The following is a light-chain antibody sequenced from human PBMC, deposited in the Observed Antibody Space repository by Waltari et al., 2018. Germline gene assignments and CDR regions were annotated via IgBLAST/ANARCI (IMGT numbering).Light chain of an antibody. CDR2: KDT. CDR1: VLAEKY. J-gene: IGLJ2*01. Sequence: YDLTQPLSVSVSPGQPATITCTGDVLAEKYVRWFQQKPGQAPTLTLYKDTERPSGIPERFSGSSSGSTVTLTIRGALLEDEADYHCHAAADNNWFFGGGTKLTVL. V-gene: IGLV3-27*01. CDR3: HAAADNNWF.